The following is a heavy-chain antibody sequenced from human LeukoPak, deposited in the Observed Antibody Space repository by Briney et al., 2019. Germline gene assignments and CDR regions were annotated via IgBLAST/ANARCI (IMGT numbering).Heavy chain of an antibody. J-gene: IGHJ5*02. CDR3: ARERDDFWSGFWFDP. V-gene: IGHV1-2*02. CDR1: GYTFTGYY. Sequence: ASVKVSCKASGYTFTGYYMHWVRQAPGQGLEWMGWINPNSGGTNYAQKFQGRVTMTRDTSISTAYMELSRLRSDDTAVYYCARERDDFWSGFWFDPWGQGTLVTVSS. D-gene: IGHD3-3*01. CDR2: INPNSGGT.